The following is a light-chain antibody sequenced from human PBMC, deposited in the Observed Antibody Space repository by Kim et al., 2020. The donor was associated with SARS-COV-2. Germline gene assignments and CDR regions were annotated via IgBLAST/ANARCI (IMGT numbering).Light chain of an antibody. CDR1: QSVSSSF. Sequence: PGERVTLSCRASQSVSSSFLTWDQQKPGQAPRLLSYGASARATGIPARFSGSGSGTDFTLTISSLQPEDFAVYYCQQDYNLLTFGGGTKVDIK. CDR3: QQDYNLLT. CDR2: GAS. J-gene: IGKJ4*01. V-gene: IGKV3D-7*01.